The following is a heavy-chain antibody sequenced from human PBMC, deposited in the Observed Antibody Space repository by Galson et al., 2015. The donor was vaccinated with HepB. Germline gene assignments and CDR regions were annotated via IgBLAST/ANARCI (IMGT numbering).Heavy chain of an antibody. J-gene: IGHJ4*02. CDR1: GFTFSDYY. V-gene: IGHV3-11*06. CDR3: ARWEYCSSTSCYAGIWPFDY. D-gene: IGHD2-2*01. CDR2: ISSSSSYT. Sequence: SLRLSCAASGFTFSDYYMSWIRQAPGKGLEWVSYISSSSSYTNYADSVKGRFTISRDNAKNSLYLQMNSLRAEDTAVYYCARWEYCSSTSCYAGIWPFDYWGQGTLVTVSS.